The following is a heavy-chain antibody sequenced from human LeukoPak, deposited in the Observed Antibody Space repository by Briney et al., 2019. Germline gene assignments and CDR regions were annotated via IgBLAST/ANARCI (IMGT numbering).Heavy chain of an antibody. Sequence: PSETLSLTCAVYGGSLSNSYWSWARHPPPQGREWIIALTHSRRTNYSPSRKSRVTISLDTSKSHFSLRLISVAAADTGVYYCAPIFGDYSDFDSWSQGALVTVSS. CDR1: GGSLSNSY. CDR2: LTHSRRT. J-gene: IGHJ4*02. CDR3: APIFGDYSDFDS. D-gene: IGHD4-17*01. V-gene: IGHV4-34*01.